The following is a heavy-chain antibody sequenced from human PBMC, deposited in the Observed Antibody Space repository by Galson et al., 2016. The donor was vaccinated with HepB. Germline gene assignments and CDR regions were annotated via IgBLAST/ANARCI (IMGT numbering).Heavy chain of an antibody. D-gene: IGHD5-18*01. Sequence: PALVKPTQTLTLTCAFSGFSLRTSGVSVGWIRQPPGKALEWLALIYWDDDKRYSPSLKSRLTITKDTSKNQVVLTMTNMDPVDTATYYCAHCGYGLWVDYWGQGTLVTVSS. V-gene: IGHV2-5*02. CDR2: IYWDDDK. CDR1: GFSLRTSGVS. J-gene: IGHJ4*02. CDR3: AHCGYGLWVDY.